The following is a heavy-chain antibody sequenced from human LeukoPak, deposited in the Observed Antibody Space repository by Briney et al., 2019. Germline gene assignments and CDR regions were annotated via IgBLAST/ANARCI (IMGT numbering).Heavy chain of an antibody. CDR3: ARVICSGDICYPPSAVDI. J-gene: IGHJ3*02. V-gene: IGHV1-18*01. CDR1: GYTFTSYY. CDR2: ISGYNGKT. D-gene: IGHD2-15*01. Sequence: GASVKVSCKASGYTFTSYYVGWVRQAPGQGLEWMGWISGYNGKTNYAQKFQGRVTMTTDTSTTTAYLELRSLRSDDTAVYYCARVICSGDICYPPSAVDIWGQGTMVTVSS.